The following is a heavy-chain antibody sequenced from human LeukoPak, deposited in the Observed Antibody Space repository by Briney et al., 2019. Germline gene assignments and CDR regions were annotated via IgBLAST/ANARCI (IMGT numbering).Heavy chain of an antibody. V-gene: IGHV4-39*01. D-gene: IGHD3-10*01. CDR2: IYYSGST. Sequence: SETLSLTSTVSGGSISSNAYYWGWIRQPPGTGLEWIGSIYYSGSTYFNPSLKSRVTISGDTSKNQFSLKLSSVTAADTAVYYCARQTMVRGVIITPYDYGLDVWGQGTTVTVSS. CDR1: GGSISSNAYY. CDR3: ARQTMVRGVIITPYDYGLDV. J-gene: IGHJ6*02.